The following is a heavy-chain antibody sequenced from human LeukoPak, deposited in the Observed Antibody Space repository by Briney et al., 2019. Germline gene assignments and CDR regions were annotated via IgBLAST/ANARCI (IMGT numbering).Heavy chain of an antibody. CDR3: ARAYNGYDYP. D-gene: IGHD5-12*01. J-gene: IGHJ5*02. CDR1: GGSFTDYN. CDR2: VNHSGTT. Sequence: SDTLSLTCAVYGGSFTDYNWSWIRQTPGKGLEWIGEVNHSGTTNYNPSLKSRVTISVDTSKNQFSLKVTSVTAADTALYYCARAYNGYDYPWGQGTLVTVSS. V-gene: IGHV4-34*01.